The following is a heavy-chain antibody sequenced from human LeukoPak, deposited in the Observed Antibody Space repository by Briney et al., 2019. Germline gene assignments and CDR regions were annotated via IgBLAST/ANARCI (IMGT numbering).Heavy chain of an antibody. J-gene: IGHJ6*02. Sequence: SETLSLTCAVYGGSFSGYYWSWIRQPPGKGLEWIGEINHSGSTNYNPSLKSRVTMSVDTSKNQFSLKLSSVTAADTAVYYCARHPTAMGDYYYYGMDVWGQGTTVTVSS. CDR3: ARHPTAMGDYYYYGMDV. D-gene: IGHD5-18*01. V-gene: IGHV4-34*01. CDR2: INHSGST. CDR1: GGSFSGYY.